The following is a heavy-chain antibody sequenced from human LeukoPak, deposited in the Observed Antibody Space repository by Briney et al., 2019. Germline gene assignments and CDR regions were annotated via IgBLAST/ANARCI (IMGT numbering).Heavy chain of an antibody. Sequence: GGSLRLSCAASGFTFINFDMHWVRQAPGKGLEWVAVISSDGSNKDYADSVKGRFTISRDSSKNTLYLQMNSLRAEDTAVYYCVKDRSDGDYFFDYWGQGTLVTVSS. J-gene: IGHJ4*02. D-gene: IGHD4-17*01. CDR1: GFTFINFD. V-gene: IGHV3-30*18. CDR2: ISSDGSNK. CDR3: VKDRSDGDYFFDY.